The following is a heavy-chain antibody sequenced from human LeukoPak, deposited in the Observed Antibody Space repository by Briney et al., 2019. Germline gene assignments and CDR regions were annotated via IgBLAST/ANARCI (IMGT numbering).Heavy chain of an antibody. CDR1: GFTFSNAW. CDR2: IKSKTDGGTT. V-gene: IGHV3-15*01. D-gene: IGHD6-13*01. CDR3: TTVGHSRTQQDY. J-gene: IGHJ4*02. Sequence: PGGSLRLSCVASGFTFSNAWMSCVRQAPGKGLDWVGRIKSKTDGGTTDYAVPVKGRFTISRDDSKNTLYLQMNSLKIEDTAVYYCTTVGHSRTQQDYWGQGTLVTVSS.